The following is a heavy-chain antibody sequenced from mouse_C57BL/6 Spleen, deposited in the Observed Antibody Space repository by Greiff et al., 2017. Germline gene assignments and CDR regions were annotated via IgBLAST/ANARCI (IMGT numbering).Heavy chain of an antibody. CDR1: GYTFTSYW. CDR3: ARRVTTRFDY. J-gene: IGHJ2*01. Sequence: VQLQQPGAELVKPGASVKLSCKASGYTFTSYWMQWVKQRPGQGLEWIGEIDPSDSYTNYNQKFKGKATLTVDTSSSTAYMQLSSLTSEDSAVYYCARRVTTRFDYWGQGTTLTVSA. CDR2: IDPSDSYT. V-gene: IGHV1-50*01. D-gene: IGHD2-2*01.